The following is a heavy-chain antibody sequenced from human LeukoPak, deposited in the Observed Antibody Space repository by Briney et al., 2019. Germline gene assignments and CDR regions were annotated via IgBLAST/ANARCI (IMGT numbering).Heavy chain of an antibody. CDR3: ARSYYYGSGPYYYYGMDV. Sequence: SETLSLTCTVSGGSISSYYWSWIRQPPGKGLEWIGYIYYSGSTNYNPSSKSRVTISVDTSKNQFSLKLSSVTAADTAVYYCARSYYYGSGPYYYYGMDVWGQGTTVTVSS. V-gene: IGHV4-59*08. J-gene: IGHJ6*02. D-gene: IGHD3-10*01. CDR1: GGSISSYY. CDR2: IYYSGST.